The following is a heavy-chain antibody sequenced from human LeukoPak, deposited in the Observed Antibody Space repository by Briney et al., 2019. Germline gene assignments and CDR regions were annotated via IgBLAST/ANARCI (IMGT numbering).Heavy chain of an antibody. CDR2: IKHDGSEK. V-gene: IGHV3-7*03. D-gene: IGHD3-22*01. CDR1: GFTFSHYW. J-gene: IGHJ4*02. Sequence: GGSLRLSCAASGFTFSHYWMSWVRQAPGKGLEWVANIKHDGSEKYYVGSVKGRFTISRDNAENSLYLQMNSLEAEDTAVYFCARAYDSGSYYDGTDYWGQGTLVTVSS. CDR3: ARAYDSGSYYDGTDY.